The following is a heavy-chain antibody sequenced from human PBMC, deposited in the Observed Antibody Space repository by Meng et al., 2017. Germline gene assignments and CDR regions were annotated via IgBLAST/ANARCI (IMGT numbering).Heavy chain of an antibody. CDR1: GFTFSDYY. D-gene: IGHD2-15*01. CDR3: ARCASGYNCSGGRCYSGLSAFDI. Sequence: GESLKISCAASGFTFSDYYMYWVRQAPGKGLEWVSSISSSSTIYYADSAKGRFTISRDNAKNTLYLQMNSMRAEDTAVYYCARCASGYNCSGGRCYSGLSAFDIWGQGTMVTVSS. CDR2: ISSSSTI. V-gene: IGHV3-69-1*01. J-gene: IGHJ3*02.